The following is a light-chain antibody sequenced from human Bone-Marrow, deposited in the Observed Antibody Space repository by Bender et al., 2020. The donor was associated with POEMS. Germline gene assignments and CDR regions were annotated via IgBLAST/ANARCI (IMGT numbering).Light chain of an antibody. Sequence: QSVLTQPPSASGTPGQRVTISCSGSSSNIGTNPVNWYQQLPGPAPKLLIYINNHRPSGVPDRFSGSKSGTSASLAISGLQSEDEADYYCAAWEDSLNGWVFGGGTKLTVL. CDR3: AAWEDSLNGWV. V-gene: IGLV1-44*01. CDR1: SSNIGTNP. CDR2: INN. J-gene: IGLJ3*02.